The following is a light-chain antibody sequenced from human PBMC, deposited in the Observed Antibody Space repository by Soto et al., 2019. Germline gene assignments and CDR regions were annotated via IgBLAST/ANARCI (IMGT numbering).Light chain of an antibody. CDR3: QQSDSTPIT. V-gene: IGKV1-39*01. Sequence: DIQMTQSPSSLSASVGDRVTITCRASQSISSYLNWYQQKPGKAPKLLIYAASSLQSGVPTRFSGSGSGTDFTLTISRLQPEDFANYYCQQSDSTPITFGQGTRLEIK. CDR2: AAS. J-gene: IGKJ5*01. CDR1: QSISSY.